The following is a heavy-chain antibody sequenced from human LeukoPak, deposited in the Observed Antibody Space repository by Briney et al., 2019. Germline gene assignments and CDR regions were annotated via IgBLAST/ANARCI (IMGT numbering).Heavy chain of an antibody. CDR2: ISGSGGST. V-gene: IGHV3-23*01. Sequence: LGGSLRLSCAASEFTFSSYSMNWVRQAPGKGLEWVSAISGSGGSTYYADSVKGRFTISRDNSKNTLYLQMNSLRAEDTAVYYCARRASTERGHSYGLDYWGQGTLVTVSS. CDR1: EFTFSSYS. J-gene: IGHJ4*02. CDR3: ARRASTERGHSYGLDY. D-gene: IGHD5-18*01.